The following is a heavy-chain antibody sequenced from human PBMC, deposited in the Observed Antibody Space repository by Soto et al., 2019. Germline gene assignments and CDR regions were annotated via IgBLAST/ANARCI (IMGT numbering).Heavy chain of an antibody. CDR3: TQVPAAMLSFDY. CDR2: IYHSGST. CDR1: GGSISRSHNF. V-gene: IGHV4-39*07. D-gene: IGHD2-2*01. J-gene: IGHJ4*02. Sequence: SETLSLTCTVTGGSISRSHNFWGWIRQPPGKGLERIGEIYHSGSTNYNPSLKSRITISVDKSKNQFSLHLSSVTAADTAIYYCTQVPAAMLSFDYWGQGTLVTVSS.